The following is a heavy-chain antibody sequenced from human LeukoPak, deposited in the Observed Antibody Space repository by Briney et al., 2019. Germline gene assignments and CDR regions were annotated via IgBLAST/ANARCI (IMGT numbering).Heavy chain of an antibody. CDR3: AKLAAARRSRYQQLDDAFDI. CDR1: GFTFSSYG. J-gene: IGHJ3*02. V-gene: IGHV3-30*02. D-gene: IGHD6-13*01. Sequence: GGSLRLSCAASGFTFSSYGMHWVRQAPGKGLESVAFIRYDGSNKYYADSVKGRFTISRDNSKNTLYLQMNILRAEDTAVYYCAKLAAARRSRYQQLDDAFDIWGQGTMVTVSS. CDR2: IRYDGSNK.